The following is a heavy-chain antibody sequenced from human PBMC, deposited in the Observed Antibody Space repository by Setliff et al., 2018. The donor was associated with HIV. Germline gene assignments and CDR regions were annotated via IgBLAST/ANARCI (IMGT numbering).Heavy chain of an antibody. CDR3: ARNGPFPTDAFDI. Sequence: SETLSLTCTVSGGSISPHYWSWIRQPPGKGLEWIGYIYYSGIISYSPSLKSRITISVDTSKNQFALKLKSVTAADAAVYYCARNGPFPTDAFDIWGQGTKVTVSS. CDR1: GGSISPHY. CDR2: IYYSGII. J-gene: IGHJ3*02. D-gene: IGHD1-1*01. V-gene: IGHV4-59*11.